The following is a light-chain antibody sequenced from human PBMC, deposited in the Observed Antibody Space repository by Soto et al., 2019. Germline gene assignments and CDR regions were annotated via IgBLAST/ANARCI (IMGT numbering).Light chain of an antibody. V-gene: IGKV3-15*01. CDR1: QSVGTN. Sequence: EIVMTQSPATLSVSPGERVSLSCWASQSVGTNLAWYQQKPGQAPRLLIYGASTRATGFPARFSGSGSGTEFTLTISSLQSEDFAVYYCQQYNNWFTFGGGTKVDIK. CDR2: GAS. CDR3: QQYNNWFT. J-gene: IGKJ4*01.